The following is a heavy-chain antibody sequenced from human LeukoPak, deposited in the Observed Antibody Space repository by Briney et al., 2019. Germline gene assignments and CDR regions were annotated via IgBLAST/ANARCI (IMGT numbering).Heavy chain of an antibody. J-gene: IGHJ4*02. CDR2: IYSSGNT. CDR1: GFTVSTNC. CDR3: AREVYSSSWYLDY. D-gene: IGHD6-13*01. Sequence: GGSLRLSCAASGFTVSTNCLSWVRQAPGKGLEWFSVIYSSGNTYYAGSVKGRFTISRDNSKNTLYLQMSNLRAEDTAVYYCAREVYSSSWYLDYWGQGTLVTVSS. V-gene: IGHV3-53*01.